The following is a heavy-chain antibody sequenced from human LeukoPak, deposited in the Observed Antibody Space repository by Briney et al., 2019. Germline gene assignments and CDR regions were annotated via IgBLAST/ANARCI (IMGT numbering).Heavy chain of an antibody. D-gene: IGHD3-3*01. CDR2: INPNSGGT. CDR3: ARDRSWAIFGAVIMYYFDY. CDR1: GYTFTGYC. J-gene: IGHJ4*02. V-gene: IGHV1-2*02. Sequence: GASVKVSCKASGYTFTGYCMHWVRQAPGQGLEWMGWINPNSGGTNYAQKFQGRVTMTRDTSISTAYMELSRLRSDDTAVYYCARDRSWAIFGAVIMYYFDYWGQGTLVTVSS.